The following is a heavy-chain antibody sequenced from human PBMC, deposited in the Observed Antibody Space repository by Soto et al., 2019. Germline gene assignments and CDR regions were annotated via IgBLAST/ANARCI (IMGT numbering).Heavy chain of an antibody. V-gene: IGHV3-33*01. CDR2: IWYDGSNK. Sequence: GGSLRLSCAASGFPFSSYGMHWVRPAPGKGLEWVAVIWYDGSNKYYADSVKGRFTISRDNSKNTLYLQMNSLRAEDTAVYYCARAHYDFWSGRYYYYGMDVWGQGTTVTVSS. CDR3: ARAHYDFWSGRYYYYGMDV. J-gene: IGHJ6*02. CDR1: GFPFSSYG. D-gene: IGHD3-3*01.